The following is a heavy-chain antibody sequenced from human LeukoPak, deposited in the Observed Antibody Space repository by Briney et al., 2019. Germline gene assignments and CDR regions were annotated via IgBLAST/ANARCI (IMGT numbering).Heavy chain of an antibody. D-gene: IGHD3-22*01. CDR1: GGTFSRYA. Sequence: SVKVSCKACGGTFSRYAISWVRQAAGQGLDWMGGIIPIFGTGDYAQKFQGRVTITTDESTSTAYMELSSLRSEDTAVYYCARGVYDSSGYQQERRNWFDPWGQGTLVTVSS. V-gene: IGHV1-69*05. CDR3: ARGVYDSSGYQQERRNWFDP. J-gene: IGHJ5*02. CDR2: IIPIFGTG.